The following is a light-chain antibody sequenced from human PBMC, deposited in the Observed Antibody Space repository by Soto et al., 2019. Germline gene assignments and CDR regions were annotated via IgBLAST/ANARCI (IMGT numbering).Light chain of an antibody. CDR2: SNN. Sequence: QSVLTQPPSASGTPGQRVTISCSGSSSNIGSNTVNWYQQLPGTAPKLLIYSNNQRPSGVPDRFSGSKSGTSASLAISGLQSEDEADYYCAAWDDSRNVPYVFGTGTKVTVL. J-gene: IGLJ1*01. V-gene: IGLV1-44*01. CDR1: SSNIGSNT. CDR3: AAWDDSRNVPYV.